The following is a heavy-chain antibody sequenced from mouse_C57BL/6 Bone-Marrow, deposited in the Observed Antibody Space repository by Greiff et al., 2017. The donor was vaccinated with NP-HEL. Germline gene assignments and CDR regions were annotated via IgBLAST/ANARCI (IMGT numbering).Heavy chain of an antibody. CDR1: GYTFTSYG. D-gene: IGHD2-4*01. CDR3: ARSPLYYDYDQAY. J-gene: IGHJ3*01. CDR2: IYPRSGNT. Sequence: VQLQQSGAELARPGASVKLSCKASGYTFTSYGISWVKQRTGQGLEWIGEIYPRSGNTYYNEKFKGKATLTADKSSSTAYMELRSLTSEDSAVYFCARSPLYYDYDQAYLGQGTLVTVSA. V-gene: IGHV1-81*01.